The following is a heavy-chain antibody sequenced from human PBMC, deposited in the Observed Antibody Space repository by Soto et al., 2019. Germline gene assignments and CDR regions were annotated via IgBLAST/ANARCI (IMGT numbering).Heavy chain of an antibody. CDR3: AKDRKIFALDYYYGMDV. CDR2: ISYDGSNK. D-gene: IGHD3-3*01. Sequence: GGPLRHSCTASGVTFSSYGVHWVRQNPGKGLEWVAVISYDGSNKYYADSVKGRFTISRDNSKNTLYLQMNSLRAEDTAVYYCAKDRKIFALDYYYGMDVWGQGTTVTVSS. CDR1: GVTFSSYG. V-gene: IGHV3-30*18. J-gene: IGHJ6*02.